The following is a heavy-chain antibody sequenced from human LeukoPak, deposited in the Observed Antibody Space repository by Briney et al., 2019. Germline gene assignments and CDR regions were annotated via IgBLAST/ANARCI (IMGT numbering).Heavy chain of an antibody. J-gene: IGHJ6*03. CDR2: INPSGGST. V-gene: IGHV1-46*01. Sequence: ASVKVSCKASGYTFTSYYMHWVRQAPGQGLEWMGIINPSGGSTSYAQKFQGRVTMTTDTSTSTAYMELRSLRSDDTAVYYCARVGSDIARKNLYYYYYYMDVWGKGTTVTISS. D-gene: IGHD5-18*01. CDR1: GYTFTSYY. CDR3: ARVGSDIARKNLYYYYYYMDV.